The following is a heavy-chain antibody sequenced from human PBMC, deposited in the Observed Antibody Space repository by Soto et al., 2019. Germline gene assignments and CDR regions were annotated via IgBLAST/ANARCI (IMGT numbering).Heavy chain of an antibody. CDR1: GFTFSSYW. CDR2: INSDGSST. Sequence: GGSLRLSCAASGFTFSSYWMHWVRQAPGKGLVWVSRINSDGSSTSYADSVKGRFTISRDNAKNTLYLQMNSLRAEDTAVYYCARVYYGSGSYRQGIFDYYYYGMDVWGQGTTVTVSS. J-gene: IGHJ6*02. V-gene: IGHV3-74*01. D-gene: IGHD3-10*01. CDR3: ARVYYGSGSYRQGIFDYYYYGMDV.